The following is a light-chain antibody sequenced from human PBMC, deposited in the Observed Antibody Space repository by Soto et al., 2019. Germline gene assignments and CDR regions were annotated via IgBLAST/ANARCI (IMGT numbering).Light chain of an antibody. CDR1: QTISTF. Sequence: DIQLTQSPSTLSASVGDRVTITCRASQTISTFLAWYQQKPGKAPHLLIYGASSLQSGVPSRFSGSGSGTEFTLSISSLQPDDLGTYYFQQDIGLWTFGQGTKVDLK. J-gene: IGKJ1*01. CDR2: GAS. V-gene: IGKV1-5*01. CDR3: QQDIGLWT.